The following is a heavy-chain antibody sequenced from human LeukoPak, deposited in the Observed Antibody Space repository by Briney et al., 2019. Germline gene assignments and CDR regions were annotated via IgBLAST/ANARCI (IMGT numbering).Heavy chain of an antibody. Sequence: ASVKVSCKASGYTFTSYDINWVRQATGQGLEWMGWMNPNSGNTGYAQKFQGRVTITRNTSISTAYMELSSLRSEDTAVYYCARAKSRDYDFWSGYYTPAGRYYMDVWGKGTTVTVSS. CDR2: MNPNSGNT. V-gene: IGHV1-8*03. J-gene: IGHJ6*03. CDR3: ARAKSRDYDFWSGYYTPAGRYYMDV. CDR1: GYTFTSYD. D-gene: IGHD3-3*01.